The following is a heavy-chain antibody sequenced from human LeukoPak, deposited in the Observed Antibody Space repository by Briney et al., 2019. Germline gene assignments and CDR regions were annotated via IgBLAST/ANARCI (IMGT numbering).Heavy chain of an antibody. D-gene: IGHD2-21*01. V-gene: IGHV4-39*01. CDR1: GGPISSSSYY. Sequence: SETLSLTCTVSGGPISSSSYYWGWIRQPPGKGLEWIGSIYYSGSTYYNPSLKSRVTISVDTSKNQFSLKLSSVTAADTAVYYCASPRAIAIGAPWYWGQGTLVTVSS. CDR2: IYYSGST. J-gene: IGHJ4*02. CDR3: ASPRAIAIGAPWY.